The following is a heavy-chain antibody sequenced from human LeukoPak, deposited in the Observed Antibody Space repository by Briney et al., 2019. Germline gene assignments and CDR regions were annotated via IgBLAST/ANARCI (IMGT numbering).Heavy chain of an antibody. CDR3: ARLWDSSSSLDY. V-gene: IGHV4-59*08. CDR2: IYYSGGT. Sequence: KPSETLSLTCTVSGGSISSYYWTWIRQPPGKGLCLEWIGYIYYSGGTNYDPSLKSRVTISIDTSKNQVSLKLSSVTAADTAVYYCARLWDSSSSLDYWGQGTLVSVSS. CDR1: GGSISSYY. J-gene: IGHJ4*02. D-gene: IGHD6-6*01.